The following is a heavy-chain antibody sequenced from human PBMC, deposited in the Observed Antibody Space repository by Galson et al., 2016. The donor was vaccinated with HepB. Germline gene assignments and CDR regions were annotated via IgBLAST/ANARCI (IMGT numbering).Heavy chain of an antibody. CDR3: AKGTTLQVHFGYFDH. D-gene: IGHD1/OR15-1a*01. J-gene: IGHJ4*02. V-gene: IGHV3-23*01. CDR2: ISSSGDST. Sequence: SLRLSCAASGFTFSSYAMTWVRQAPGKGLEWVSDISSSGDSTYYADSVKGRFTISRDNSKNTLYLQMDSLRVDDTAVYYCAKGTTLQVHFGYFDHWGQGTLVTVSS. CDR1: GFTFSSYA.